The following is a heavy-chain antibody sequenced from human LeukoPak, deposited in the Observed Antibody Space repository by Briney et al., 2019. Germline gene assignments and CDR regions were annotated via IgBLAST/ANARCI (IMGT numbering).Heavy chain of an antibody. Sequence: GGSLRLSCAASGFTFSSYWMSWVRQAPGKGLGWVANIKQDGSERYYVDSVKGRFTISRANAKNSLYLQMNSLRAEDTAVYYCARDLGAGYFDYWGQGTLVTVSS. D-gene: IGHD6-19*01. J-gene: IGHJ4*02. CDR1: GFTFSSYW. CDR3: ARDLGAGYFDY. V-gene: IGHV3-7*01. CDR2: IKQDGSER.